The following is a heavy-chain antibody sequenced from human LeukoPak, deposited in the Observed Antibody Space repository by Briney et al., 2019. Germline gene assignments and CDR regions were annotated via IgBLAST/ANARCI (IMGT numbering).Heavy chain of an antibody. D-gene: IGHD1-26*01. CDR1: GGSISSGSYY. Sequence: PSQTLSLTCTVSGGSISSGSYYWSWTRQPAGKGLEWIGRIYTSGSTNYNPSLKSRVTISVDTSKNQFSLKLSSVTAADTAVYYCARHLWEWDLHWFDPWGQGTLVTVSS. J-gene: IGHJ5*02. V-gene: IGHV4-61*02. CDR3: ARHLWEWDLHWFDP. CDR2: IYTSGST.